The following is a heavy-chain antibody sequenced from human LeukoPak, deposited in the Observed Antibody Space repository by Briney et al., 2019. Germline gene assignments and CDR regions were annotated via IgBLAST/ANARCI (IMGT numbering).Heavy chain of an antibody. CDR3: AKDIGGMDTAMPKGFDY. Sequence: PGGSLRLSCAASGFTFDDYGMSWVRQAPGKGLEWVSGINWNGGSTGYADSVKGRFTISRDNAKNSLYLQMNSLRAEDMALYYCAKDIGGMDTAMPKGFDYWGQGTLVTVSS. D-gene: IGHD5-18*01. CDR2: INWNGGST. V-gene: IGHV3-20*04. CDR1: GFTFDDYG. J-gene: IGHJ4*02.